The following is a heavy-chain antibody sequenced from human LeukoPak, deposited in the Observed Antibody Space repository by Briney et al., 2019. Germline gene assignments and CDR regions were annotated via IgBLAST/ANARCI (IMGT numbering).Heavy chain of an antibody. CDR2: IYYSGST. D-gene: IGHD6-19*01. J-gene: IGHJ4*02. CDR1: GGSISTYY. Sequence: SETLSLTCSVSGGSISTYYWSWIRRPPGKGLEWIGYIYYSGSTNYNPSLKSRVTISVDTSKNQFSLKLSSVTAADTAVYYCARQSIAVAGTRIYDYWGQGTLVTVSS. CDR3: ARQSIAVAGTRIYDY. V-gene: IGHV4-59*08.